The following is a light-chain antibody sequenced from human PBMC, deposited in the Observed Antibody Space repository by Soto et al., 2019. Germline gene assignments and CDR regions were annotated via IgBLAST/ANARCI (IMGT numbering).Light chain of an antibody. Sequence: EIVLTQSPATLSLSPGERATLSCRASQSVSTYLAWYQQKPGQAPRLLIYDALNRATGIPARFSGSGSGTDFTLTISGLEPEDFAVYYCQQRSNWPRTFGQGAKVDIK. J-gene: IGKJ1*01. V-gene: IGKV3-11*01. CDR2: DAL. CDR3: QQRSNWPRT. CDR1: QSVSTY.